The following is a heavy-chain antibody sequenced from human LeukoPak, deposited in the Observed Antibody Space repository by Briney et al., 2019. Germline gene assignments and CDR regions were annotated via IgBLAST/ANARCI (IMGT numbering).Heavy chain of an antibody. Sequence: GGSLRLSCAASGFTFSSYSMNWVRQAPGKGLEWVSSISSSSSYIYYADSVKGRFTISRDNAKNSLYLQMNSLRAEDTAVYYCAGGDPKLDAFDIWGQGTMVTVS. CDR3: AGGDPKLDAFDI. CDR1: GFTFSSYS. V-gene: IGHV3-21*01. J-gene: IGHJ3*02. D-gene: IGHD2-21*01. CDR2: ISSSSSYI.